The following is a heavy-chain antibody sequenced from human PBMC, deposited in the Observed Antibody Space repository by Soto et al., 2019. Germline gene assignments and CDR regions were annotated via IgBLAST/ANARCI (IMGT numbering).Heavy chain of an antibody. CDR1: GGSTSSDNY. Sequence: QVQLQESGPGLVKPSQTLSLTCTVSGGSTSSDNYWSWIRQPPGKGLAWIGHIYYSGNTDYNPSLKSRLAISIDTSKNQFSLKLSSVTAADTAVYFCAREGGESSDGLYYFDSWGQGSLVTVSS. CDR3: AREGGESSDGLYYFDS. V-gene: IGHV4-30-4*01. J-gene: IGHJ4*02. CDR2: IYYSGNT. D-gene: IGHD3-16*01.